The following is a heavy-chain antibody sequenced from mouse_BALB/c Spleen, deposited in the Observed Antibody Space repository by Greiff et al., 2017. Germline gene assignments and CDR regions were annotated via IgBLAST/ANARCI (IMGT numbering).Heavy chain of an antibody. CDR1: GYTFTDYN. J-gene: IGHJ3*01. Sequence: SGPELVKPGASVKISCKASGYTFTDYNMHWVKQSHGKSLEWIGYIYPYNGGTGYNQKFKSKATLTVDNSSSTAYMELRSLTSEDSAVYYCARPGSSYGAWFAYWGQGTLVTVSA. CDR3: ARPGSSYGAWFAY. D-gene: IGHD1-1*01. CDR2: IYPYNGGT. V-gene: IGHV1S29*02.